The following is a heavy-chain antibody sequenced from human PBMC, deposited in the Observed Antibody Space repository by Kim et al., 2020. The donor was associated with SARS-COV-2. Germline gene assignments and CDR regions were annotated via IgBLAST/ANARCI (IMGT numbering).Heavy chain of an antibody. D-gene: IGHD3-3*02. CDR2: GLT. J-gene: IGHJ6*02. V-gene: IGHV4-34*01. CDR3: ARLAFYGMDV. Sequence: GLTNDNPPLKSRVSISADATKSQFSLDLTSMTAADTAVYYCARLAFYGMDVWGQGITVTVS.